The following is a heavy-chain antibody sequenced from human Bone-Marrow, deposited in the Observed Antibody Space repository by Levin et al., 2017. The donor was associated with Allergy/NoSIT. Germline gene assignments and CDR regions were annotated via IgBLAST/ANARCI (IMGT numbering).Heavy chain of an antibody. CDR3: ARDQQY. V-gene: IGHV1-69*08. CDR2: IIPIISKV. J-gene: IGHJ4*02. CDR1: GGTFSSYT. Sequence: ASVKVSCKASGGTFSSYTISWVRQAPGQGLEWMGRIIPIISKVNYAQKFQGRLTITADKPTNTAYMELSSLRSEDTAVYYCARDQQYWGQGTLVTVSS. D-gene: IGHD1/OR15-1a*01.